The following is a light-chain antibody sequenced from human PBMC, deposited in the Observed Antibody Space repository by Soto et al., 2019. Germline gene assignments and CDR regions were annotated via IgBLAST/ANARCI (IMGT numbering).Light chain of an antibody. CDR3: MQSTQLPPT. Sequence: DVVMTQTPLSLSVAPGQPASISWKSIRSRLHITGDTFLFWYLQKPGQSPQLLIYEVSTRVSGVPDRFSGSGSGTDFTLEISRVETDDVGIYYCMQSTQLPPTFGQGTRLEIK. J-gene: IGKJ5*01. V-gene: IGKV2D-29*02. CDR2: EVS. CDR1: RSRLHITGDTF.